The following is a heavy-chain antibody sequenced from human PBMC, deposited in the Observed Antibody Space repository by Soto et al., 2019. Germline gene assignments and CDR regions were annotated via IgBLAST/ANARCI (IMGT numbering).Heavy chain of an antibody. V-gene: IGHV5-51*01. CDR3: ARRGDLEYSSSSEYYYYYGMDV. D-gene: IGHD6-6*01. CDR1: GYSFTSYW. Sequence: GETLKISCKGSGYSFTSYWIGWVRQMPGKGLEWMGIIYPGDSDTRYSPSFQGQVTISADKSISTAYLQWGSLKASDTAMYYCARRGDLEYSSSSEYYYYYGMDVWGQGTTVTVSS. CDR2: IYPGDSDT. J-gene: IGHJ6*02.